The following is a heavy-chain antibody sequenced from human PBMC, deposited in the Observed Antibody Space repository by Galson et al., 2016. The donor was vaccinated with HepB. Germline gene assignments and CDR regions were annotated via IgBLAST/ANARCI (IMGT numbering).Heavy chain of an antibody. J-gene: IGHJ4*02. Sequence: CAISGDSVGSYSSAWDWIRQSPPKGLEWLGRTYYRSQWYNDYAVSVKSRIIIKADTSKNLFSLQLNSVTPEDTAMYYCARDRGSAQYFFDSWGQGTLVTVSS. CDR1: GDSVGSYSSA. CDR3: ARDRGSAQYFFDS. CDR2: TYYRSQWYN. V-gene: IGHV6-1*01.